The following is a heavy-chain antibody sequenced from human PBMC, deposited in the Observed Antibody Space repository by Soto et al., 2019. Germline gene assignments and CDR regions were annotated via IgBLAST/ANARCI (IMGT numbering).Heavy chain of an antibody. Sequence: PSETLSLTCTVYGGSFSGYYWTWIRQPPGTGLEWIGEINHSGSTNYNPSLKSRVTISVDTSKNQFSLKLSSVTAADTALYYCARHNGPLYVGYYYDMDVWGQGTTVTVSS. CDR2: INHSGST. D-gene: IGHD3-16*01. CDR3: ARHNGPLYVGYYYDMDV. J-gene: IGHJ6*02. CDR1: GGSFSGYY. V-gene: IGHV4-34*01.